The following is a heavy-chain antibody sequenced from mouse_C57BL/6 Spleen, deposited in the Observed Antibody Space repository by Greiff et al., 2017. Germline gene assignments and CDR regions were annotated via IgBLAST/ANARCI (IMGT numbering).Heavy chain of an antibody. V-gene: IGHV5-6*01. CDR1: GFTFSSYG. D-gene: IGHD1-1*01. Sequence: EVQLVESGGDLVKPGGSLKLSCAASGFTFSSYGMSWVRQTPDKRLEWVATISSGGSYTYYPDSVKGRFTISRDNAKNTLYLQMSRLKSEDTAMYYCARLRVYYYGSSPYYFDYWGQGTTLTVSS. CDR2: ISSGGSYT. CDR3: ARLRVYYYGSSPYYFDY. J-gene: IGHJ2*01.